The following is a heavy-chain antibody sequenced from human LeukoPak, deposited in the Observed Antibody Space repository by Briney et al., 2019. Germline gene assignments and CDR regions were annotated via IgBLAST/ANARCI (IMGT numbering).Heavy chain of an antibody. CDR1: GFTFSSYS. D-gene: IGHD3-3*01. CDR2: ISSSSSYI. CDR3: ARTTPTYYDFWSGYADYFDY. J-gene: IGHJ4*02. Sequence: PGGSLRLSCAASGFTFSSYSMNWVRQAPGKGLEWVSSISSSSSYIYYADPVKGRFTISRDNAKNSLYLQMNSLRAEDTAVYYCARTTPTYYDFWSGYADYFDYWGQGTLVTVSS. V-gene: IGHV3-21*01.